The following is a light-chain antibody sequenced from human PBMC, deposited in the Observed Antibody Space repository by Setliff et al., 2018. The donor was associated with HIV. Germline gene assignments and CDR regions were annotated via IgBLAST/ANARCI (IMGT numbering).Light chain of an antibody. J-gene: IGLJ1*01. CDR1: SSDIGGYNF. CDR2: DNT. Sequence: QSALAQPASVSGSPGQSITISCTGTSSDIGGYNFVSWYQQYPGEAPKLIISDNTKRPSGVSARFSASKSGNTASLTISGLRAEDEADYYCSSYTSSSTYVFGLGTKVTVL. CDR3: SSYTSSSTYV. V-gene: IGLV2-14*03.